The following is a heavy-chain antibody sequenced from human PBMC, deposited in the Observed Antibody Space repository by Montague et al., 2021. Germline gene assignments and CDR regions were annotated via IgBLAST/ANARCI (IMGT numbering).Heavy chain of an antibody. CDR2: ISWNSGSI. CDR1: GFTFDDYS. J-gene: IGHJ6*02. D-gene: IGHD3-10*01. CDR3: AKDGGSGNYYIVMPWYGMDV. Sequence: SLRLSCAASGFTFDDYSMHWVRQAPGKGLEWVSGISWNSGSIGYADSVMGRFTISRDNAKNSPSLQMNSLRAEDTALYYCAKDGGSGNYYIVMPWYGMDVWGQGNTVTGSS. V-gene: IGHV3-9*01.